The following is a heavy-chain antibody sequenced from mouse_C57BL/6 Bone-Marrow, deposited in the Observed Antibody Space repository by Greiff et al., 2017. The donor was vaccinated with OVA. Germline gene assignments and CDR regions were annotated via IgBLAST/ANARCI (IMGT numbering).Heavy chain of an antibody. CDR3: ARGTTVVAPAYYAMDY. CDR1: GFNIKNTY. D-gene: IGHD1-1*01. V-gene: IGHV14-3*01. CDR2: IDPANGNT. Sequence: VQLKESVAELVRPGASVKLSCTASGFNIKNTYMHWVKQRPEQGLEWIGRIDPANGNTKYAPKFQGKATITADTSSNTAYLQLSSLTSEDTAIYYCARGTTVVAPAYYAMDYWGQGTSVTVSS. J-gene: IGHJ4*01.